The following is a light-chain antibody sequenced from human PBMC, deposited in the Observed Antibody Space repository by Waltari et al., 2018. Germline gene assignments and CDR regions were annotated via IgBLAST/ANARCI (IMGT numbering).Light chain of an antibody. CDR3: CSYATGSTLV. J-gene: IGLJ3*02. CDR2: EVY. Sequence: QSALAQPASVSGYPGQSITISSTGTSSAFGSFPFGSWYQQFPGKTPKLIIYEVYRRPSGVSFRFSASKSGNTASLTISELQAEDEADYFCCSYATGSTLVFGGGTKLTVL. CDR1: SSAFGSFPF. V-gene: IGLV2-23*02.